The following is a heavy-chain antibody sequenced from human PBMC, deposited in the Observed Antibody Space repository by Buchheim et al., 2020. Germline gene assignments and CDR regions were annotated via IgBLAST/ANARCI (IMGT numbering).Heavy chain of an antibody. J-gene: IGHJ6*02. CDR2: INPNSGGP. CDR3: ARDRAVVVPAAIIYYYYGMDV. D-gene: IGHD2-2*01. CDR1: GYTFTGYY. Sequence: QVQLVQSGAEVKKPGASVKVSCKASGYTFTGYYMHWVRQAPGQGLEWMGWINPNSGGPNYAQQFQGWVTMTRDSSFSTAYMERGRLRSDDTAVYYCARDRAVVVPAAIIYYYYGMDVWGQGTT. V-gene: IGHV1-2*04.